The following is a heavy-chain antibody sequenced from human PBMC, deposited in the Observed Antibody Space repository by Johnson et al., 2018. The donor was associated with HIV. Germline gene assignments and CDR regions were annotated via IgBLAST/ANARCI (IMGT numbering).Heavy chain of an antibody. Sequence: VQLVESGGGVVRPGGSLRLSCAASGFTFSSYDMHWVRQATGKGLEWVSAIYSGGSTYHADSVKGRFTISRDNSKNTLYLQMNSLRAEDTAVYYCAITAAVDAFVIWGQGTMVTVSS. V-gene: IGHV3-66*01. CDR2: IYSGGST. CDR1: GFTFSSYD. D-gene: IGHD6-25*01. J-gene: IGHJ3*02. CDR3: AITAAVDAFVI.